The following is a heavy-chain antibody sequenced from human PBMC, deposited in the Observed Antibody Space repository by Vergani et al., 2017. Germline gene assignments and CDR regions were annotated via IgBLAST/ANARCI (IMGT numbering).Heavy chain of an antibody. J-gene: IGHJ4*02. CDR2: IYYSGST. CDR3: AREVDSTSGSSRAPYYYGSGSYLFDY. CDR1: GGSISSSSYY. D-gene: IGHD3-10*01. Sequence: QLQLQESGPGLVKPSETLSLTCTVSGGSISSSSYYWGWIRQPXGKGLEWIGSIYYSGSTYYNPSLKSRVTISVDTSKNQFSLKLSSVTAADTAVYYCAREVDSTSGSSRAPYYYGSGSYLFDYWGQGTLVTVSS. V-gene: IGHV4-39*07.